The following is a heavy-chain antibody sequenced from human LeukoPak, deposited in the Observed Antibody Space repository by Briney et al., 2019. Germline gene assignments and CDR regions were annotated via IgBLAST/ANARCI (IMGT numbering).Heavy chain of an antibody. CDR3: TRDPAQLTDHFDY. V-gene: IGHV3-74*01. CDR1: GFIFSSFW. J-gene: IGHJ4*02. D-gene: IGHD1-14*01. CDR2: INSDGRTT. Sequence: RGSLRLSCAASGFIFSSFWMHWVRQVPGKGLVWVSHINSDGRTTDYADSVRGRFTISRDNAKNSLYLQMNSLRAEDTAVYYCTRDPAQLTDHFDYWGQGTLVTVSS.